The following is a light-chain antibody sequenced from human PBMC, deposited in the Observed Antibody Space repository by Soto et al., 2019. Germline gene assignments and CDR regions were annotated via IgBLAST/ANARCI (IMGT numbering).Light chain of an antibody. CDR1: QSISSW. J-gene: IGKJ1*01. CDR2: DAS. Sequence: IHLTHSPSSVNASVADSVPVTCRASQSISSWLAWYQQKPGKAPKLLIYDASSLESGVPSRFSGSGSGTEFTLTISSLQPDDFATYYCQQYNSYSTFGQGTKVDI. CDR3: QQYNSYST. V-gene: IGKV1-5*01.